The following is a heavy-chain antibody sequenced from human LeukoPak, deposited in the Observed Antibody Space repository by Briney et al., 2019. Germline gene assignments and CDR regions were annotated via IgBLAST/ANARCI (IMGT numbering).Heavy chain of an antibody. V-gene: IGHV1-2*02. CDR3: ARDRGLDIAAAGKFRHYYYYMDV. CDR2: INPNSGGT. D-gene: IGHD6-13*01. J-gene: IGHJ6*03. CDR1: GYTFTGYY. Sequence: ASVKVSCKASGYTFTGYYMHWVRQAPGQGLEWMGWINPNSGGTNYAQKFQGRVTMTRDTSISTAYMELSRLRSDDTAVYYCARDRGLDIAAAGKFRHYYYYMDVWGKGATVTVSS.